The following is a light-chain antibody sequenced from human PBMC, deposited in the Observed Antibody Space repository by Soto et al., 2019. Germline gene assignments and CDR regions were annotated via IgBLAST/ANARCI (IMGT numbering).Light chain of an antibody. CDR2: LNIDGSH. CDR3: QTWVTGIVV. V-gene: IGLV4-69*01. Sequence: QAVVTQSPSASASLGAPVKLTCTLSSGHSSYAIAWHQQQPEKGPRYLMNLNIDGSHSKGDGIPDRFSGSSSGAERYLTISSLQSEDEADYYCQTWVTGIVVFGGGTKLTVL. CDR1: SGHSSYA. J-gene: IGLJ2*01.